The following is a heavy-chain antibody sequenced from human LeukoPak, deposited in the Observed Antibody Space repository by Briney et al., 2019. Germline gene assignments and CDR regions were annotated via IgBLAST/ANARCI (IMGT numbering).Heavy chain of an antibody. V-gene: IGHV1-2*02. D-gene: IGHD6-6*01. Sequence: ASVKVSCKASGYTFTGYYMHWVRQAPGQGLEWMGWINPNSGGTNYAQKFQGGVTMTRDTSISTAYMEPSRLRSDDTAVYYCAQIPMYSSSSTPLDYWGQGTLVTVSS. CDR1: GYTFTGYY. J-gene: IGHJ4*02. CDR2: INPNSGGT. CDR3: AQIPMYSSSSTPLDY.